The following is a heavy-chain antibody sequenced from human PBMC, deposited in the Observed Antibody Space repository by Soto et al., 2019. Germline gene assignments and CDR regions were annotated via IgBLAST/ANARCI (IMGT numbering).Heavy chain of an antibody. J-gene: IGHJ4*02. D-gene: IGHD1-26*01. CDR3: AKRIGDFASGIPPFDY. V-gene: IGHV3-23*01. CDR1: GFSFNNYA. CDR2: ISGSGGGT. Sequence: EVQLLESGGGLVQPGGSLRLSCAASGFSFNNYAMSWVRQAPGKGLEWVSSISGSGGGTYYADSLKGRFTISRDNSKNTLYLQMNSLRAEDTAVYYCAKRIGDFASGIPPFDYWGQGTLVTVSS.